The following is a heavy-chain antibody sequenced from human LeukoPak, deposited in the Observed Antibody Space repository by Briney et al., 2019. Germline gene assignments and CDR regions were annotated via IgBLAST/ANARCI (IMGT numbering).Heavy chain of an antibody. CDR2: INHSGST. Sequence: SETLSLTCAVYGGSFSGYYWSWIRQPPGKGLEWIGEINHSGSTNYNPSLKSRVTISVDTSKNQFSLKLSSVTAADMAVYYCARGLIGFHYYDSSGYVDYWGQGTLVTVSS. CDR1: GGSFSGYY. CDR3: ARGLIGFHYYDSSGYVDY. D-gene: IGHD3-22*01. V-gene: IGHV4-34*01. J-gene: IGHJ4*02.